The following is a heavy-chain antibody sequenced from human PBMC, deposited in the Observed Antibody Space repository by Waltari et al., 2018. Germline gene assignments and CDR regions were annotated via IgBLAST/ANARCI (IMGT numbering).Heavy chain of an antibody. CDR2: LNPNSGNT. Sequence: QVQLVQSGAAVKEPGDQVKVSCQASGYHVRTSALNWCRQATGQGLEWMGWLNPNSGNTGYAPKFQGRVTMTRDTSISTAYMELSSLRSDDTAVYYCARGSRLGSGTFFPTATDNWAQGTPVTVSS. V-gene: IGHV1-8*01. CDR3: ARGSRLGSGTFFPTATDN. D-gene: IGHD3-10*01. J-gene: IGHJ4*02. CDR1: GYHVRTSA.